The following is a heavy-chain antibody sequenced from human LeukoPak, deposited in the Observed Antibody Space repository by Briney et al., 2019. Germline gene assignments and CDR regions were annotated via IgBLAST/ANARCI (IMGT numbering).Heavy chain of an antibody. CDR1: GDSISGSGYY. V-gene: IGHV4-39*01. CDR2: IRYSRST. CDR3: ARHFCSGGACYVGYFDS. D-gene: IGHD2-15*01. J-gene: IGHJ4*02. Sequence: SETLSLTCTVSGDSISGSGYYWGWIRQPPGKELEWFGSIRYSRSTYKSPSLKSRVTISVDTSRNQFSLKLSSVTAADTAVYYCARHFCSGGACYVGYFDSWGQGTLVTVSS.